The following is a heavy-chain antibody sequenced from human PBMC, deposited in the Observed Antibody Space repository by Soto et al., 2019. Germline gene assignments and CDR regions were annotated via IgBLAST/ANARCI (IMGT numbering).Heavy chain of an antibody. CDR2: IYHSGNT. D-gene: IGHD3-9*01. V-gene: IGHV4-31*03. CDR3: ARDEMTDYYGHLGMDV. CDR1: GDSISSDGYY. Sequence: QVQLQESGPGLVKPSQTLSLTCTVSGDSISSDGYYWNWIRQHPGKGLEWIGYIYHSGNTYYNPSLRGRVTISIDTSKNQCSLKLSSVTAADTAIYYCARDEMTDYYGHLGMDVWGQGTTVTVSS. J-gene: IGHJ6*02.